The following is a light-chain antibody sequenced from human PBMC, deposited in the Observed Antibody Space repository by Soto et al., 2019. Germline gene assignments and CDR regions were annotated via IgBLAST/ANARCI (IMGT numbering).Light chain of an antibody. CDR1: QSSSNN. J-gene: IGKJ4*01. CDR3: QHYNDRPLT. CDR2: GAS. V-gene: IGKV3-15*01. Sequence: EIVMTQSPATLSVSPGERATLSCGASQSSSNNIAWYQKKPGQAPRLVIDGASTRAAGVPARFSGSGTGTEFTLTISSLQSEDFAVYYCQHYNDRPLTFGGGTKVEIK.